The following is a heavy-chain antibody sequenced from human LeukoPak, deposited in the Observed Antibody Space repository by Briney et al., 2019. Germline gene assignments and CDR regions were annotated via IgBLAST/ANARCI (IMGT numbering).Heavy chain of an antibody. V-gene: IGHV4-59*12. CDR2: IYYSGST. Sequence: SETLSLTCTVSGGSISSYYWSWIRQPPGKGLEWIGYIYYSGSTNYNPSLKSRVTISVDTSKNQFSLKLSSVTAADTAVYYCATVYGDYVGGDYFDYWGQGTLVTVSS. J-gene: IGHJ4*02. CDR3: ATVYGDYVGGDYFDY. D-gene: IGHD4-17*01. CDR1: GGSISSYY.